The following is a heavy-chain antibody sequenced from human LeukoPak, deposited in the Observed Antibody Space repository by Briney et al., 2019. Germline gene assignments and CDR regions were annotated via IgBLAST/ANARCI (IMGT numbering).Heavy chain of an antibody. V-gene: IGHV4-59*02. Sequence: SETLSLTCTVSGGSVSGYCWSWIRQPPGKGLEWIGHIYYSATTNYNPSLKSRVTMSLDTSKKQFSLKLSSVTAADTAVYYCARGEPAFSSGWYTYFIDYWGQGTLVTVSS. CDR3: ARGEPAFSSGWYTYFIDY. CDR2: IYYSATT. D-gene: IGHD6-19*01. CDR1: GGSVSGYC. J-gene: IGHJ4*02.